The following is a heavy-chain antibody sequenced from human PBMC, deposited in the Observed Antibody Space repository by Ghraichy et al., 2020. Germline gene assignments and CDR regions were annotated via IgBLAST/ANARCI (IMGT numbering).Heavy chain of an antibody. CDR2: IYSGGST. CDR1: GFTVSSNY. D-gene: IGHD3-22*01. J-gene: IGHJ3*02. V-gene: IGHV3-53*01. CDR3: ARVIYYYDSSGYYYSVRAFDI. Sequence: GGSLRLSCAASGFTVSSNYMSWVRQAPGKGLEWVSVIYSGGSTYYADSVKGRFTISRDNSKNTLYLQMNSLRAEDTAVYYCARVIYYYDSSGYYYSVRAFDIWGQGTMVTVSS.